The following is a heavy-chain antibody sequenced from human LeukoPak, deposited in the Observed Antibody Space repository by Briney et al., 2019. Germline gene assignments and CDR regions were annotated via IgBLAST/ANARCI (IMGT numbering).Heavy chain of an antibody. Sequence: GGSLRLSCAASGFTFSTYSMNWVRQPPGKGREWVSSISSNSRYIYYADSKRGRYTISRDNAKNSLYLQMNRLKPEDTAVYYCARVAEAAAFDPWGQGTLVTVSS. CDR1: GFTFSTYS. CDR2: ISSNSRYI. D-gene: IGHD6-13*01. CDR3: ARVAEAAAFDP. V-gene: IGHV3-21*06. J-gene: IGHJ5*02.